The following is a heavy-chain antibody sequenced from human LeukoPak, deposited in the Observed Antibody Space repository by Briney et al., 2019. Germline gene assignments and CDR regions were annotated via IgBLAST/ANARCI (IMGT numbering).Heavy chain of an antibody. CDR3: VCHRAAALRGAFDI. CDR2: IYYSGST. J-gene: IGHJ3*02. CDR1: GGSISSSSYY. V-gene: IGHV4-39*01. D-gene: IGHD6-13*01. Sequence: SETLSLTRTVSGGSISSSSYYWGWIRQPPGKGLEWIGSIYYSGSTYYNPSLKSRVTISVDTSKNQFSLKLSSVTAADTAVYYCVCHRAAALRGAFDIWGQGTMVTVSS.